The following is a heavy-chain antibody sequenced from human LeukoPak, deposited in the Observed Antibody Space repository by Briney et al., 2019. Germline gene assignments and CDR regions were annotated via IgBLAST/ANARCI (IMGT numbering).Heavy chain of an antibody. CDR3: ARDYTVAVGATTYFQH. J-gene: IGHJ1*01. Sequence: ASVKVSCKASGYTFTTYGINWVRQAPGQGLEWMGWINTNTGNPTYAQGFTGRFVFSLDTAVSTAYLQVSSLKPEDTAVYYCARDYTVAVGATTYFQHWGQGTLVTVSS. V-gene: IGHV7-4-1*02. D-gene: IGHD1-26*01. CDR2: INTNTGNP. CDR1: GYTFTTYG.